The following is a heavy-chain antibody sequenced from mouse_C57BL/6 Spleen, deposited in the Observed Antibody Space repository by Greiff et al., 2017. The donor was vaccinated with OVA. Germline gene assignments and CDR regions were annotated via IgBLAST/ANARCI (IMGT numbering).Heavy chain of an antibody. Sequence: EVHLVESGPGLVKPSQSLSLTCSVTGYSITSGYYWNWIRQFPGNKLEWMGYISYDGSNNYNPSLKNRISITRDTSKNQFFLKLNSVTTEDTATYYCARDIWREAYWGQGTLVTVSA. CDR2: ISYDGSN. D-gene: IGHD1-1*02. CDR3: ARDIWREAY. J-gene: IGHJ3*01. V-gene: IGHV3-6*01. CDR1: GYSITSGYY.